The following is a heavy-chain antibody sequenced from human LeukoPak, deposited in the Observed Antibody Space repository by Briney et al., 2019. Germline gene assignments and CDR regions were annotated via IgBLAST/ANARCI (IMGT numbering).Heavy chain of an antibody. Sequence: SETLSLTCAVYGGSFSGYYWSWIRQPPGKGLEWIGEINHSGSTSYNPSLKSRVTISVDTSKNQFSLKLSSVTAADTAVYYCARGLKLSYWGQGTLVTVSS. CDR2: INHSGST. CDR1: GGSFSGYY. V-gene: IGHV4-34*01. J-gene: IGHJ4*02. CDR3: ARGLKLSY.